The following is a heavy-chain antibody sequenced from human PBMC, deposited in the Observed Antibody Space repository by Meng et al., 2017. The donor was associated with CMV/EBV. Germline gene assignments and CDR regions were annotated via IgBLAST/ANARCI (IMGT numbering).Heavy chain of an antibody. CDR3: ARSRDYSNSSGWDY. J-gene: IGHJ4*02. D-gene: IGHD6-6*01. Sequence: ASVKVSCKPSGYTFIMYGLSWVRQAPGQGLEWMGWISPNNDYSHSARSLRDRLTVTTDTSTSTTYMELRSLTSDDTAVYYCARSRDYSNSSGWDYWGQGTLVTVSS. CDR1: GYTFIMYG. V-gene: IGHV1-18*01. CDR2: ISPNNDYS.